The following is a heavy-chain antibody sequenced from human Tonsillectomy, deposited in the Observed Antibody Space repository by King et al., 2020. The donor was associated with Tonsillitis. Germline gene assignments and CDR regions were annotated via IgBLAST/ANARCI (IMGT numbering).Heavy chain of an antibody. J-gene: IGHJ3*02. V-gene: IGHV4-39*01. D-gene: IGHD2-21*01. CDR3: ARRGADEIVGIRRGAYDI. Sequence: LQLQESGPGLVKPSETLSLTCSVSGDSISSSRYYWGWIRQPPGKGLEWIGSGDYSGSTYHNPSLKSRVTISIDTSKNQFSLKLSSVTAADTALYYCARRGADEIVGIRRGAYDIWGQGTMVIVSS. CDR2: GDYSGST. CDR1: GDSISSSRYY.